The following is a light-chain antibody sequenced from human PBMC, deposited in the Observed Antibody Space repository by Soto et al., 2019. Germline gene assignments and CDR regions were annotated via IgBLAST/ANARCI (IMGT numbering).Light chain of an antibody. J-gene: IGLJ2*01. CDR3: CSYAGSDTFV. Sequence: QSALTQPRSVSGSPGQSVSISCTGTSSDVGYYNYVSWYQQHPGKAPKLMIYDVNKRPSGIPDRFSGSKSGSTASLNISGLQAEDEADYSCCSYAGSDTFVFGGGTKVTVL. CDR1: SSDVGYYNY. CDR2: DVN. V-gene: IGLV2-11*01.